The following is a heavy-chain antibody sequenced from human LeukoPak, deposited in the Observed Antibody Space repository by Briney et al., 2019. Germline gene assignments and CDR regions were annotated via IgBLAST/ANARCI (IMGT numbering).Heavy chain of an antibody. CDR3: ARVEAYCSRTSCHDY. CDR2: ISAYNGKT. J-gene: IGHJ4*02. CDR1: GYTFSHYG. V-gene: IGHV1-18*01. D-gene: IGHD2-2*01. Sequence: GASVKVSCKASGYTFSHYGVSWVRQAPGQGLEWTGWISAYNGKTDYAEKFQDRVTMTTDTSRSTAYMELRSLRSDDTALYYCARVEAYCSRTSCHDYWGQGTLVTVSS.